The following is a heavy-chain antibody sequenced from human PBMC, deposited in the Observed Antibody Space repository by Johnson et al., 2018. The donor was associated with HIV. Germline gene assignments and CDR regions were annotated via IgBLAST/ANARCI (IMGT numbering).Heavy chain of an antibody. CDR1: GFPFYDHG. CDR2: INWNGGRT. Sequence: VQLVESGGGVVRPGGSLRLSCAASGFPFYDHGMSWVRQAPGKGLEWVSRINWNGGRTGYADSVKGGFTISRDNAKNSLYLPMNSLRAEDTALSYCTRTLKWELGLPDWDAFDIWGQGTMVTVSS. V-gene: IGHV3-20*04. D-gene: IGHD1-26*01. J-gene: IGHJ3*02. CDR3: TRTLKWELGLPDWDAFDI.